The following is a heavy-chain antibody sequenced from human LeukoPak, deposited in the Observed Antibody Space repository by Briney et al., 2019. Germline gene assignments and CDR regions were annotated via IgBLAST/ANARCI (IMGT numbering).Heavy chain of an antibody. Sequence: SETLSLTCTVSGYSISNGYYWGWIRQPPGKGLEWIGYIYYSGSTNYNPSLNSRVTMSVDTSKNQFSLKLTSVTAADTAVYYCVVGKYAYYFDYGGQGTLVTVSS. D-gene: IGHD3-10*01. CDR3: VVGKYAYYFDY. CDR1: GYSISNGYY. CDR2: IYYSGST. J-gene: IGHJ4*02. V-gene: IGHV4-61*05.